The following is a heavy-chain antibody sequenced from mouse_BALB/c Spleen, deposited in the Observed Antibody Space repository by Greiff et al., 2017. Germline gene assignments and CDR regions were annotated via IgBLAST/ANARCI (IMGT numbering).Heavy chain of an antibody. CDR2: INSNGGST. J-gene: IGHJ3*01. V-gene: IGHV5-6-3*01. Sequence: EVQRVESGGGLVQPGGSLKLSCAASGFTFSSYGMSWVRQTPDKRLELVATINSNGGSTYYPDSVKGRFTISRDNAKNTLYLQMSSLKSEDTAMYYCARNYDGSSPRFAYWGQGTLVTVSA. CDR1: GFTFSSYG. D-gene: IGHD1-1*01. CDR3: ARNYDGSSPRFAY.